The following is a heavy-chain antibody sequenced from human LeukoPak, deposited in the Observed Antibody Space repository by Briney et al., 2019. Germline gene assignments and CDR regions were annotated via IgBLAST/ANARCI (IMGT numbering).Heavy chain of an antibody. D-gene: IGHD3-10*01. J-gene: IGHJ3*02. CDR3: ARDANEWFGELFGAFDI. V-gene: IGHV3-11*01. CDR2: ISSSGSTI. Sequence: GGSLRLSCAASGFTFSDYYMSWIRRAPGKGLEWVSYISSSGSTIYYADSVKGRFTISRDNAKNSLYLQMNSLRAEDTAVYYCARDANEWFGELFGAFDIWGQGTMVTVSS. CDR1: GFTFSDYY.